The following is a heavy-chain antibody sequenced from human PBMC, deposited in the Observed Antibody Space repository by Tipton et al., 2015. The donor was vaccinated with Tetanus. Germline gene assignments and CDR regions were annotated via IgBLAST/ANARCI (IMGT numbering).Heavy chain of an antibody. D-gene: IGHD6-6*01. CDR1: GGPTTSRPFF. CDR3: ARDQGGGRVVRLNWFDP. V-gene: IGHV4-31*03. Sequence: TLSLTCSVSGGPTTSRPFFWDWIRQQPGNGPEWIGFIYYRGSTFYNPSFESRVTISVDTAKNQFSLKMNSVTAADTAVYYCARDQGGGRVVRLNWFDPWGQGMLVTVSS. CDR2: IYYRGST. J-gene: IGHJ5*02.